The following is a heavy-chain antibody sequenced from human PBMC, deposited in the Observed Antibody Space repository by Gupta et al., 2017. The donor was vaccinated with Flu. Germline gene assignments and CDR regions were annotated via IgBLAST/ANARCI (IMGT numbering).Heavy chain of an antibody. Sequence: EVQLLESGGGPAQPGGSLRLACSASGLTFSTYWMDWVGQTPGKGLEWVSRINSDGSSTIYADSVKGRFTISRDNAKNTLYLQMNSLRAEDTAVYYCARGDAYDFWSDLYYLDYWGQGILVAVPS. V-gene: IGHV3-74*01. D-gene: IGHD3-3*01. CDR2: INSDGSST. CDR1: GLTFSTYW. CDR3: ARGDAYDFWSDLYYLDY. J-gene: IGHJ4*02.